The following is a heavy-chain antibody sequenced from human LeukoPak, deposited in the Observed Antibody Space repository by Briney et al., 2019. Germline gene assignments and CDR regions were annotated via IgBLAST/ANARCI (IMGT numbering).Heavy chain of an antibody. D-gene: IGHD3-22*01. Sequence: HPGGSLRLSCAASGFTFSSYGMHWVRQAPGKGLEWVAVIWYDGSNKYYADSVKGRFTISRDNSKNTLYLQMNSLRAEDTAVYYCAGGGYYDCSDPRGGAFDIWGQGTMVTVSS. CDR2: IWYDGSNK. V-gene: IGHV3-33*01. CDR3: AGGGYYDCSDPRGGAFDI. CDR1: GFTFSSYG. J-gene: IGHJ3*02.